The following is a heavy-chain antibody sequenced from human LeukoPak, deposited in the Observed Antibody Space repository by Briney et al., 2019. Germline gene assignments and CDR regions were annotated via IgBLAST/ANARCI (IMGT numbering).Heavy chain of an antibody. D-gene: IGHD3-22*01. Sequence: SETLSLTCTVSRGSISSYYWSWLRQPAGKGLEWIGRIYTSGSTNYNPSLKSRVTMSVGTSKNQFSLKRSSVTAADTAVYYCARDWRDYYDSSGYYWDDAFDIWGQGTMVTVSS. CDR1: RGSISSYY. J-gene: IGHJ3*02. CDR2: IYTSGST. V-gene: IGHV4-4*07. CDR3: ARDWRDYYDSSGYYWDDAFDI.